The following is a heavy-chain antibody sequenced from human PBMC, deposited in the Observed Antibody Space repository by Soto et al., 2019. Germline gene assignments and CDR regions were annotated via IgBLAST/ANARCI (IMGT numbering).Heavy chain of an antibody. V-gene: IGHV4-34*01. D-gene: IGHD6-13*01. J-gene: IGHJ4*02. CDR3: ARAAAAGRSFDY. CDR2: INHSGST. Sequence: QVQLQQWGAGLLKPSETLSLTCAVYGGSFSGYYWSWIRQPQGKGLEWIGEINHSGSTNYNPSLKSRVTISGDTSKNQFSLKLSSVTAADTAVYYCARAAAAGRSFDYWGQGTLVTVSS. CDR1: GGSFSGYY.